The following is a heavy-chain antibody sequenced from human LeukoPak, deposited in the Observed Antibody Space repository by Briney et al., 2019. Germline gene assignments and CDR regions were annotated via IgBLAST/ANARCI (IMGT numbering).Heavy chain of an antibody. CDR2: IYYSGST. CDR3: ARGNAYYDSSGLDY. D-gene: IGHD3-22*01. J-gene: IGHJ4*02. V-gene: IGHV4-31*03. Sequence: SETLSLTCTVSGGSISSGGYYWSWIRQHPGKGLEWIGYIYYSGSTYYNPSLKSRVTISVDTSKNQFSLKLSSVTAADTAVYYCARGNAYYDSSGLDYWGQGTLVTVSS. CDR1: GGSISSGGYY.